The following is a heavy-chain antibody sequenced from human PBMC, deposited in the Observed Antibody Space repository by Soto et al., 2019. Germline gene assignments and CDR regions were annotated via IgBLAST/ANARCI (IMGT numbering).Heavy chain of an antibody. CDR3: ARISSSSCTDY. CDR1: GFTFNTYA. Sequence: VGSLRLSCAASGFTFNTYAMNWVRQAPGKGLEWVLAISADGAGTYYADSVKGRFTISRDNSKNTLSLQMNSLRAEDTAIFYCARISSSSCTDYWGQGTLVTVSS. CDR2: ISADGAGT. J-gene: IGHJ4*02. D-gene: IGHD6-13*01. V-gene: IGHV3-23*01.